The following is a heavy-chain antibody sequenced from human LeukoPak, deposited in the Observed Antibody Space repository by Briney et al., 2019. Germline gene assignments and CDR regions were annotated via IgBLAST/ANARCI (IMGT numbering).Heavy chain of an antibody. J-gene: IGHJ6*03. Sequence: SETLSLTCTVSDGSISSSTYYWGWIRQPPGKGLEWIGSIYYSGSTNYNPSLKSRVTISVDTSKNQFSLKLSSVTAADTAVYYCARATQRYYYYMDVWGKGTTVTVSS. CDR2: IYYSGST. V-gene: IGHV4-39*07. CDR3: ARATQRYYYYMDV. CDR1: DGSISSSTYY.